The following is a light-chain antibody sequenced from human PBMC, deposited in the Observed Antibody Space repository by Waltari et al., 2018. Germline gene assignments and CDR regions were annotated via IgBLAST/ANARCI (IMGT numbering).Light chain of an antibody. CDR1: SSDFGGSNY. CDR3: CSYAGSYILV. J-gene: IGLJ2*01. V-gene: IGLV2-11*01. CDR2: DVN. Sequence: QSALTQPRSVSGSPGQSVTISCTGTSSDFGGSNYVSWYQQHPGKAPKLMIYDVNKRPSGVPDRFSGSKSGNTASLTISGLQAEDEADFYCCSYAGSYILVFGGGTKLTVL.